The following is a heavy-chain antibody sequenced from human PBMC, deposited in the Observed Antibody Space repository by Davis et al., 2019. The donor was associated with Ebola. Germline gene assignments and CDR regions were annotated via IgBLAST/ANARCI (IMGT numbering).Heavy chain of an antibody. V-gene: IGHV4-4*02. CDR3: ARSSGWYYFDY. D-gene: IGHD6-19*01. CDR1: GDSISSHYW. J-gene: IGHJ4*02. Sequence: SESLSLTCAVSGDSISSHYWWCWLRQSPGKGLEWIAEISYSGRTKHNPSLKSRVTISVDKSKNQFSLSVSSVTVADSAVYYCARSSGWYYFDYWGQGSLVTVSS. CDR2: ISYSGRT.